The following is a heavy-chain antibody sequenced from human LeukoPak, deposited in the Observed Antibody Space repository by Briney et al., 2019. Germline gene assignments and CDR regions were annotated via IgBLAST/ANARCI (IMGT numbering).Heavy chain of an antibody. Sequence: SETLSLTCTVSGGSISSYYWSWIRQPAGKGLEWIGRIYTSGSTNYTPSLKSRVTISVDTSKNQFSLNLTSVTAADTAVYYCARAMSIAARLQTIFDYWGQGTLVTVSS. J-gene: IGHJ4*02. D-gene: IGHD6-6*01. CDR2: IYTSGST. V-gene: IGHV4-4*07. CDR3: ARAMSIAARLQTIFDY. CDR1: GGSISSYY.